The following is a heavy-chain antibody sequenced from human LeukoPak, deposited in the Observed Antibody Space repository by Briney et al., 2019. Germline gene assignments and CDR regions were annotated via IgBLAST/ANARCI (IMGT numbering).Heavy chain of an antibody. CDR1: GFTFSSYW. CDR3: AKDPETTVAPLGHYMDV. V-gene: IGHV3-74*01. CDR2: INSDGSST. J-gene: IGHJ6*03. Sequence: GGSLRLSCAASGFTFSSYWMHWVRQAPGKGLVWVSRINSDGSSTSYADSVKGRFTISRDNSKNTLYLQMNSLRAEDTAVYYCAKDPETTVAPLGHYMDVWGKGTTVTISS. D-gene: IGHD4-23*01.